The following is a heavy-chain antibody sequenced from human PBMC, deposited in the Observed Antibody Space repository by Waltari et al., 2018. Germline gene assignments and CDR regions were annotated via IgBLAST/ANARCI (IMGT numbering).Heavy chain of an antibody. CDR2: INPNSGST. V-gene: IGHV1-2*02. J-gene: IGHJ6*02. D-gene: IGHD1-26*01. CDR3: ARGIGRWELAYGMDV. Sequence: QVQLVQSGAEVKKPGASVNVSCKASGYTVTGYYISWVRQAPGQGLEWMGWINPNSGSTNYAQKFQGRVAMTEDTSIRTAYMELSRLRSDDAAVYYCARGIGRWELAYGMDVWGQGTTVTVSS. CDR1: GYTVTGYY.